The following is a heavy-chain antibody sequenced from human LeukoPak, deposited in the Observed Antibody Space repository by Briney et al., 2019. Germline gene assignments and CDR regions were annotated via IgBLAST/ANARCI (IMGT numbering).Heavy chain of an antibody. D-gene: IGHD3-9*01. CDR1: GYTFTSYG. Sequence: ASVKVSCKASGYTFTSYGISWVRQAPGQGLEWMGWISAYNGNTSYAQKLQGRVTMTTDTSTSTAYMELRSLRSDDTAVYYCARDRTPYYDILTGPHWFDPWGQGTLVTVSS. CDR2: ISAYNGNT. V-gene: IGHV1-18*04. CDR3: ARDRTPYYDILTGPHWFDP. J-gene: IGHJ5*02.